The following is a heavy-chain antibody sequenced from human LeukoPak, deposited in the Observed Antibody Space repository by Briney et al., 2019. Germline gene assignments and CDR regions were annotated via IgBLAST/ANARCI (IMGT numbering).Heavy chain of an antibody. D-gene: IGHD3-22*01. CDR2: ISWNSGSI. Sequence: GGSLGLSCAASGFTFDDYAMHWVRQAPGKGLEWVSGISWNSGSIGYADSVKGRFTISRDNAKNSLYLQMNSLRAEDTALYYCAKDIISSGYLFHYWGQGTLVTVSS. V-gene: IGHV3-9*01. J-gene: IGHJ4*02. CDR1: GFTFDDYA. CDR3: AKDIISSGYLFHY.